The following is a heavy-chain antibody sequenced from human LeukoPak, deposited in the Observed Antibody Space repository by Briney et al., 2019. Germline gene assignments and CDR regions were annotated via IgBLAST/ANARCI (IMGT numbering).Heavy chain of an antibody. V-gene: IGHV3-23*01. Sequence: GSLRPSCSASGFHFSSYAMSWVRQAPGKGLEWVFAISGSGGSTYYADSVKGRFTISRDNSKNTLYLQMNSLRAEDTAVYYCAKAKRIMITFGELSIWGQGTMVTVSS. CDR3: AKAKRIMITFGELSI. CDR1: GFHFSSYA. D-gene: IGHD3-16*02. J-gene: IGHJ3*02. CDR2: ISGSGGST.